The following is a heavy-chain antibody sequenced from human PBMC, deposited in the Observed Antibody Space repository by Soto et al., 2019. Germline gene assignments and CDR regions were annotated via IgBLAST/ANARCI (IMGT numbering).Heavy chain of an antibody. CDR3: AHMRTVTALDY. CDR1: GFSLSTSGVS. D-gene: IGHD2-21*02. V-gene: IGHV2-5*02. J-gene: IGHJ4*02. Sequence: QITLKESGPTLVKPTQTLTLTCTFSGFSLSTSGVSVGWIRQPPGKALEWLALIYWDDDKRYSPSLKSRLTIAMDTSKNQVVLTMTNMDPVDTATYYCAHMRTVTALDYWGQGTLVTVSS. CDR2: IYWDDDK.